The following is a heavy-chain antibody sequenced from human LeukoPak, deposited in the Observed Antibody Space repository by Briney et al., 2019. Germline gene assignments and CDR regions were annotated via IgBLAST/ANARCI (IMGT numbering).Heavy chain of an antibody. CDR2: IYTSGST. CDR3: ARAHGGKDI. J-gene: IGHJ3*02. CDR1: GGSISTGREY. V-gene: IGHV4-61*02. Sequence: SETLSLTCTVSGGSISTGREYWSWIRQPAGKGLEWIGRIYTSGSTNYNPSLKSRVTMSVDTSKNQFSLKLSSVTAADTAVYYCARAHGGKDIWGQGTMVTVSS. D-gene: IGHD4-23*01.